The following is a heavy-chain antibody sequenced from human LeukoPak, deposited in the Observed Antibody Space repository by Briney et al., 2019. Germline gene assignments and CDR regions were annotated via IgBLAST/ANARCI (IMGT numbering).Heavy chain of an antibody. CDR2: IYYSGST. CDR3: ARARDPCGGDCPVFDS. D-gene: IGHD2-21*02. V-gene: IGHV4-59*08. J-gene: IGHJ4*02. Sequence: PSETLSLTCTVSGGSISGYYWSWIRQSPGKGLEWIGYIYYSGSTDYNPSFKSRVTISVDTSNNQFSLKLSSVTAADTAVYYCARARDPCGGDCPVFDSWGQGTLVTVSS. CDR1: GGSISGYY.